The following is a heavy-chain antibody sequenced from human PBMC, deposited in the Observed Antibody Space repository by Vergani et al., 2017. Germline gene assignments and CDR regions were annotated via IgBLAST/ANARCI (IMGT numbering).Heavy chain of an antibody. V-gene: IGHV4-59*08. CDR3: ARHWGRDIAVAGRLAFDI. Sequence: QVQLQESGPGLVKPSETLSLTCTVSGGSISSYYWSWTRQPPGKGLEWIGYIYYSGSTNYNPSLKSRVTISVDTSKNQFSLKLSSVTAADTAVYYCARHWGRDIAVAGRLAFDIWGQGTMVTVSS. J-gene: IGHJ3*02. D-gene: IGHD6-19*01. CDR1: GGSISSYY. CDR2: IYYSGST.